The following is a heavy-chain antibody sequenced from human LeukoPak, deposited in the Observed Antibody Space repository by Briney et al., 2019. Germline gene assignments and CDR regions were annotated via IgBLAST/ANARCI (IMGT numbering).Heavy chain of an antibody. V-gene: IGHV4-34*01. CDR3: ARGRQDVTMIVVVMTAVSYYLDV. J-gene: IGHJ6*03. CDR1: GGSFSGYY. CDR2: MNPSGST. D-gene: IGHD3-22*01. Sequence: SETLSLTCAVYGGSFSGYYGTWLRQPREKGLEWGGEMNPSGSTNYNPSLKSRVTISADTSKNQFSLELSSVTAADTAVYYCARGRQDVTMIVVVMTAVSYYLDVWGKGTTVTVS.